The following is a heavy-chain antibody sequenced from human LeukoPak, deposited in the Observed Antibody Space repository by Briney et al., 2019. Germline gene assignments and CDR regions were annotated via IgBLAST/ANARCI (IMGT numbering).Heavy chain of an antibody. CDR1: GFTFSSYG. CDR2: ISYDGSNK. D-gene: IGHD3-22*01. Sequence: GGSLRLSCAASGFTFSSYGMHWVRQAPGKGLEWVAVISYDGSNKYYADSVKGRFTISRDNSKNTLYLQMNSLRAEDTAVYYCATPGEYAYDRSGYHSAFDFWGQGTMVTVSS. CDR3: ATPGEYAYDRSGYHSAFDF. J-gene: IGHJ3*01. V-gene: IGHV3-30*03.